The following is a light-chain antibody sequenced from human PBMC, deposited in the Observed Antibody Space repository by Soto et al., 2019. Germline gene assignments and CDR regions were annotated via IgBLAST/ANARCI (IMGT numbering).Light chain of an antibody. J-gene: IGLJ1*01. CDR2: DVS. CDR3: SSYTDSSNYV. CDR1: SSDIGGYTY. V-gene: IGLV2-11*01. Sequence: QSALTQPRSVSGSPGQSVTISCTGTSSDIGGYTYVSWYQQHPGKAPKVIIYDVSERPSGVPDRFSGSKSGNTASLTISGLQPEDEADYYCSSYTDSSNYVFGTGTKLTVL.